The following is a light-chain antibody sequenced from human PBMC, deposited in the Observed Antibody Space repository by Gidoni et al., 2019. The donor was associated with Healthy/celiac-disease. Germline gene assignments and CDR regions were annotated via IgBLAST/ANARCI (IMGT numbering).Light chain of an antibody. V-gene: IGLV2-11*01. CDR2: DVS. CDR3: CSYAGSYTWV. J-gene: IGLJ3*02. Sequence: QSALTQPRSVSGSPGQPVTISCTGTSSDVGGYNYVSWYQPHPGKAPKLMIYDVSKRPPGGPDRFSGSKSGNTASLTISGLQAEDEADYYCCSYAGSYTWVFGGGTKLTVL. CDR1: SSDVGGYNY.